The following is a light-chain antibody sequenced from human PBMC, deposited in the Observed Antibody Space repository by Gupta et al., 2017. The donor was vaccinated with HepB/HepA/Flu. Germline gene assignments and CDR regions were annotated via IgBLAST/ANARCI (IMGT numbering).Light chain of an antibody. Sequence: EIVLTQSPVTLSLSPGERATLSCRASQSASDYIAWYQQKPGRAPRLLIYDASNRATGVPVRFSGSGSGTDFTLTISSLEPEDSAVYYCQQRSCWPPLTFAGGTRVELK. CDR3: QQRSCWPPLT. CDR2: DAS. CDR1: QSASDY. V-gene: IGKV3-11*01. J-gene: IGKJ4*01.